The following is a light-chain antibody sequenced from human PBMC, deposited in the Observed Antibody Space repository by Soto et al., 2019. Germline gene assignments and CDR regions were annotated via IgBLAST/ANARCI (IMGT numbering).Light chain of an antibody. J-gene: IGKJ2*01. CDR1: ENSASY. Sequence: IQMTQSPSSLSESVGDRVTVNCRTSENSASYVSWFQQRPGKAPNLLIYSASTLHTGVSSRFSGNGSGTHFTLTVERLQAEDVATYYCQQTFSLPYTFGQGTKVEI. V-gene: IGKV1-39*01. CDR3: QQTFSLPYT. CDR2: SAS.